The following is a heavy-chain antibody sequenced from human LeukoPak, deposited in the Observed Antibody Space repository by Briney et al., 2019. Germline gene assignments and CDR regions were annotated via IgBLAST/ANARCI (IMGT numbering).Heavy chain of an antibody. J-gene: IGHJ6*03. D-gene: IGHD4-17*01. CDR1: GFTFNNYV. Sequence: PGGSLRLSCAASGFTFNNYVIHWVRQAPGKGLEWVAVISYDGRNKYYGDSVKGRFTISRDNSKNTLYLQMNSLRGEDTAVYYCAGTSTVTIYYYMDVWGKGTTVTISS. CDR2: ISYDGRNK. CDR3: AGTSTVTIYYYMDV. V-gene: IGHV3-30*04.